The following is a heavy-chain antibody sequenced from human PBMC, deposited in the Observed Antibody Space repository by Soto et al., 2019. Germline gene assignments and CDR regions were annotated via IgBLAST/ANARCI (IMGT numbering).Heavy chain of an antibody. CDR2: IIPFFGTS. J-gene: IGHJ6*02. CDR3: ARVRHITNYGMAV. CDR1: GGTFSSYP. D-gene: IGHD2-21*01. V-gene: IGHV1-69*01. Sequence: QVQLVQSGAEVKKPGSSVKVSCGASGGTFSSYPINWVRQAPGQGLEWMGGIIPFFGTSNYAQKFQGRVTITADESTSTAYMELRSLRSEDTAVYYCARVRHITNYGMAVWGQGTTVTVSS.